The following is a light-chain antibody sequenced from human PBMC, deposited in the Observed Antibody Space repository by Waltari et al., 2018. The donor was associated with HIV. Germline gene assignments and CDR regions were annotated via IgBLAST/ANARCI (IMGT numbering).Light chain of an antibody. J-gene: IGLJ2*01. CDR3: AGWDDNLNGVV. CDR2: NNI. Sequence: QSVLTQPPSASGTPGQRVTISCSGSSSNIGGNIVNWYQQLPGTAPKLLIYNNIQRPSGVPDRFSGSKSGTSASLVIRGLQSEDEADYYCAGWDDNLNGVVFGGGTKLTVL. CDR1: SSNIGGNI. V-gene: IGLV1-44*01.